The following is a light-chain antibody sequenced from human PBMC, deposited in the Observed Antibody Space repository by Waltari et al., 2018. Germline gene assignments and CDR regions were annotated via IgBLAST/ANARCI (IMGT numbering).Light chain of an antibody. J-gene: IGLJ2*01. CDR2: RNN. V-gene: IGLV1-47*01. CDR1: SSNIGSNF. Sequence: QSVLPQPPSASGPPGQRVTISCSGSSSNIGSNFVYGYQQFPGTAPKLLIFRNNQRPSGVPDRFSGSKSGSSASLAISGLRSDDEAHYYCASWDDSLSGGIFGGGTEVTVL. CDR3: ASWDDSLSGGI.